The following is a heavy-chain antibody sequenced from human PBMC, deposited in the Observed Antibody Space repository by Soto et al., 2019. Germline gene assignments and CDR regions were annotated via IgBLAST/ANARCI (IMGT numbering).Heavy chain of an antibody. CDR3: ARVGVSKAYGDYALLEYFQH. CDR1: GVSFSGYY. CDR2: INHSGST. D-gene: IGHD4-17*01. Sequence: SLTLPLTWAVYGVSFSGYYWSWIRQPQGKGLEWIGEINHSGSTNYNPSLKSRVTISVDTSKNQFSLKLSSVTAADTAVYYCARVGVSKAYGDYALLEYFQHWGQGTLVTVSS. V-gene: IGHV4-34*01. J-gene: IGHJ1*01.